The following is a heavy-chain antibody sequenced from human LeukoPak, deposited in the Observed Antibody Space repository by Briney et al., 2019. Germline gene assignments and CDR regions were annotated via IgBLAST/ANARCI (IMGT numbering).Heavy chain of an antibody. Sequence: ASVKVSCKASGYTFSSYGIGWVRQAPGQGLEGMGWISAYKGNTNYAQKLQGRVTMTTDTSTSTAYMELRSLRSDDTAVYYCARDAPSRLPSPFDPWGQGTLVTVSS. J-gene: IGHJ5*02. CDR2: ISAYKGNT. CDR1: GYTFSSYG. V-gene: IGHV1-18*01. D-gene: IGHD5-12*01. CDR3: ARDAPSRLPSPFDP.